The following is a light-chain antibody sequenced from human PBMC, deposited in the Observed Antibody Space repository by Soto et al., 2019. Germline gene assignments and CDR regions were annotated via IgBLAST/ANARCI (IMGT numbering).Light chain of an antibody. CDR3: QSYDRNLIGSVI. Sequence: QSVLTQPPSMSGALGQRVVIPCTGSSSNIGADYDVFWYQQLPGTAPKLLIYASTNRPSDVPDRFSGYKSGTSASLAITGLQPEDGADYYCQSYDRNLIGSVIFGGGTKLTVL. J-gene: IGLJ2*01. CDR1: SSNIGADYD. V-gene: IGLV1-40*01. CDR2: AST.